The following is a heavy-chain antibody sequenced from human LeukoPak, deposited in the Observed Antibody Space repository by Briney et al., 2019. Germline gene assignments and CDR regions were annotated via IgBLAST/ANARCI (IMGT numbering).Heavy chain of an antibody. CDR1: GGSIRSSYYY. Sequence: PSETLSLTCTVSGGSIRSSYYYWGWIRQPPGKGLEWIGYIYYSGSTNYNPSLKSRVTISVDTSKNQFSLKLSSVTAADTAVYYCARVKYYYDSRGPYYYYYGMDVWGQGTTVTVSS. CDR2: IYYSGST. CDR3: ARVKYYYDSRGPYYYYYGMDV. V-gene: IGHV4-61*05. D-gene: IGHD3-22*01. J-gene: IGHJ6*02.